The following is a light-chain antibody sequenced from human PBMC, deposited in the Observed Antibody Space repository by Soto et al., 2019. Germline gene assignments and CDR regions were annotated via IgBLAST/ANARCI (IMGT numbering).Light chain of an antibody. CDR2: DTS. CDR3: QRYNNWPLT. V-gene: IGKV3-15*01. J-gene: IGKJ4*01. Sequence: EVVMRQSPNTLPVSPGEGASLSCRASQGIGDTLAWYQHKPGQTPRLLIYDTSTRATGVPARFSGSRSGTEFTLTINSLQSEDFAVYYCQRYNNWPLTFGGGTKVDIK. CDR1: QGIGDT.